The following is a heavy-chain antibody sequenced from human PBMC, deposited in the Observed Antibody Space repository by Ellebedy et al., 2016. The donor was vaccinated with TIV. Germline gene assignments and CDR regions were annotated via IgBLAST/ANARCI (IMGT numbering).Heavy chain of an antibody. CDR1: GFTFSSYD. CDR2: MSYDGSNN. V-gene: IGHV3-30*14. J-gene: IGHJ4*02. D-gene: IGHD2-21*01. Sequence: PGGSLRLSCAASGFTFSSYDMHWVRQAPGKGLEWVAVMSYDGSNNYYADSVKGRFTISRDNSKNTLYLQMNSLRVEDTAVYYCAIDCCTWRHCGYWGQGTLVTVSS. CDR3: AIDCCTWRHCGY.